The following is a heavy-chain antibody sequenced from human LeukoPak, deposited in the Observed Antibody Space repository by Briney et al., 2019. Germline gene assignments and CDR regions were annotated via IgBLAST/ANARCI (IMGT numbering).Heavy chain of an antibody. CDR3: ARAHWGYCSSTSCPGWFDP. Sequence: SVKVSCKASGGTFSSYAISWVRQAPGQGLEWMGGIIPIFGTANYAQKFQGRVTITTDESTSTAYMELSSLRSEDTAVYYCARAHWGYCSSTSCPGWFDPWGQGTLVTVSS. J-gene: IGHJ5*02. CDR2: IIPIFGTA. V-gene: IGHV1-69*05. D-gene: IGHD2-2*01. CDR1: GGTFSSYA.